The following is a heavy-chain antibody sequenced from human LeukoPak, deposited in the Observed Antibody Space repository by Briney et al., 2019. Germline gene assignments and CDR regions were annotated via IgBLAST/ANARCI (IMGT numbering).Heavy chain of an antibody. J-gene: IGHJ4*02. V-gene: IGHV4-4*07. CDR3: ARGSSGWYSIDY. D-gene: IGHD6-19*01. CDR1: GGSISNYY. Sequence: SETLSLTCTVSGGSISNYYWSWIRQPAGKGLEWTGRIYSSGTTNYNPSLQSRVTMSVDTSKNQFSLKLSSVTAADTAVYYCARGSSGWYSIDYWGQGTLVTVSS. CDR2: IYSSGTT.